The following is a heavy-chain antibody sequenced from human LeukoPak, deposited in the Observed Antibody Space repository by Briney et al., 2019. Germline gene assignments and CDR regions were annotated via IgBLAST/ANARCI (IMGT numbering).Heavy chain of an antibody. CDR3: AIDPNWGTHS. CDR1: GFTFSTYT. D-gene: IGHD7-27*01. CDR2: IGNNGGGI. V-gene: IGHV3-23*01. Sequence: GGSLRLSCAASGFTFSTYTMYWVRHPPGKRLEWVSIIGNNGGGIHYADSVKGRFTISRDNFKNALYLQMNSLRVEDTAVYYCAIDPNWGTHSWGQGTLVTVSS. J-gene: IGHJ4*02.